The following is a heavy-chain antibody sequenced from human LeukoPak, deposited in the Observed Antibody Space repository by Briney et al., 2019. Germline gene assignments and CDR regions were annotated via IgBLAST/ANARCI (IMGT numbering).Heavy chain of an antibody. D-gene: IGHD6-19*01. Sequence: PSETLSLTCTVSGGSISSNTYYWGWIRQPPGKGLEWIGSIYYGGTTNYNPSLKSRVTIFVDTSKNQFSLRLSSVTAADSAVYYCARQMGTAPGWYGASDIWGQGTMVTVSS. CDR1: GGSISSNTYY. V-gene: IGHV4-39*01. CDR3: ARQMGTAPGWYGASDI. CDR2: IYYGGTT. J-gene: IGHJ3*02.